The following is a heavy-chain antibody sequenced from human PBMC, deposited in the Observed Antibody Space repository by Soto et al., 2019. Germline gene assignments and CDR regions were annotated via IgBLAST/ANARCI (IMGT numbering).Heavy chain of an antibody. Sequence: SETLSLTCTVSGGSISSYYWSWIRQPPGKGLEWIGYIYYSGSTNYNPSLKSRVTISVDTSKNQFSLKLSPVTAADTAVYYCARVPSHDYGDPIVPGGFGMDVWGQGTTVTVAS. D-gene: IGHD4-17*01. V-gene: IGHV4-59*01. CDR1: GGSISSYY. CDR2: IYYSGST. J-gene: IGHJ6*02. CDR3: ARVPSHDYGDPIVPGGFGMDV.